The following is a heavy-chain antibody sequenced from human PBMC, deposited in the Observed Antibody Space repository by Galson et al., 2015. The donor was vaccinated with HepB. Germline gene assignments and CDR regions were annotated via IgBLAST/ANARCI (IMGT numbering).Heavy chain of an antibody. CDR2: IIPMYDIG. CDR3: ARAREEYTSSSGLSH. D-gene: IGHD6-6*01. CDR1: GGTFSSYA. J-gene: IGHJ4*02. V-gene: IGHV1-69*10. Sequence: SVKVSCKASGGTFSSYAIFWVRQAPGQRLEWMGGIIPMYDIGNYAQKFQDRVTITADKSTSTAYMELSSLRSDDTAMYYCARAREEYTSSSGLSHWGQGTLVTVSP.